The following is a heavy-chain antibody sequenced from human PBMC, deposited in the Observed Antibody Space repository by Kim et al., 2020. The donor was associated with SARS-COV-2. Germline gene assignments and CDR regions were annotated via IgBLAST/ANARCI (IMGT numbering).Heavy chain of an antibody. J-gene: IGHJ5*02. V-gene: IGHV4-34*01. CDR2: INHSGST. Sequence: SETLSLTCAVYGGSFSGYYWSWIRQPPGKGLEWIGEINHSGSTNYNPSPKSRVTISVATSKNQFSLKLSSVTAADTAVYYCARGSGWLLLGWFDHWGQGTMVAVSS. CDR1: GGSFSGYY. CDR3: ARGSGWLLLGWFDH. D-gene: IGHD3-22*01.